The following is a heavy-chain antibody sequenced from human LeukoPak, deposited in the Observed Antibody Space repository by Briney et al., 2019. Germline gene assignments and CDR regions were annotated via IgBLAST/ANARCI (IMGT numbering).Heavy chain of an antibody. D-gene: IGHD6-25*01. CDR3: ARDRGRYYMDV. Sequence: GGSLRLSCAASGFTVSSNYMSWVRQAPGKGLEWVSVIYSGGSTYYADSVKGRFTISRDNSKNTLYLQMNSLRAGDTAVYYYARDRGRYYMDVWGKGTTVTISS. CDR2: IYSGGST. J-gene: IGHJ6*03. V-gene: IGHV3-66*01. CDR1: GFTVSSNY.